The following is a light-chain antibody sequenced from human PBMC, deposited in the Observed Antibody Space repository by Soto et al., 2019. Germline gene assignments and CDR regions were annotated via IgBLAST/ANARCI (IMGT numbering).Light chain of an antibody. CDR2: GNS. Sequence: QSVLTQPPSVSGAPGQRVTISCTGSSSNIGAGYDVHWYQQLPGTAPKLLIHGNSNRPSGVPDRFSGSKSGTSASLAITGLQAEDEADYYCQSYDSSLGGSGVFGGGTKVTVL. V-gene: IGLV1-40*01. CDR1: SSNIGAGYD. CDR3: QSYDSSLGGSGV. J-gene: IGLJ2*01.